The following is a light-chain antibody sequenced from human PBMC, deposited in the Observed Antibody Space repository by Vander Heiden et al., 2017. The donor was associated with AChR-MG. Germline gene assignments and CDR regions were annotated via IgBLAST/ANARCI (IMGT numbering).Light chain of an antibody. Sequence: EIVMTQSPATLSVSPGERVTLSCRASQSISTNLAWYQQKPGQAPRLLIYGASTRANGTPGRFSGSVSGTEFTLTISSRQSEDFAVYYWQQDNQWGTFGQGTKVEIK. CDR2: GAS. CDR3: QQDNQWGT. V-gene: IGKV3-15*01. CDR1: QSISTN. J-gene: IGKJ1*01.